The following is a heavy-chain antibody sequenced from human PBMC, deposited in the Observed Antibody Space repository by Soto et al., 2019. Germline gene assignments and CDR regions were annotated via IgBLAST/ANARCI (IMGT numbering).Heavy chain of an antibody. Sequence: GGSLRLSCAASGFTFSDYAMNWVRQAPGKGLEWVSGLSFSGGVTYYADSVKGRFTISRDNSKSTLYLQMNSLRAEDTALYFCAKGPESVAGKATWFDPWGQGNLVTVSS. CDR2: LSFSGGVT. D-gene: IGHD6-19*01. CDR1: GFTFSDYA. CDR3: AKGPESVAGKATWFDP. V-gene: IGHV3-23*01. J-gene: IGHJ5*02.